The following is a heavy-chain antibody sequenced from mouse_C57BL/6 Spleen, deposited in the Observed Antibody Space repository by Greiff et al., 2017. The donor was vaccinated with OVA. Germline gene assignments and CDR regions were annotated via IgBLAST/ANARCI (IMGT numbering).Heavy chain of an antibody. Sequence: EVQLQQPGPELVKPGASVKISCKASGYTFTDYYMHWVKQSHGKSLEWIGDINPNNGGTSYNQKFKGKATLTVDKSSSTAYMELRSLTSEDSAVYYCASYYSNPLDYWGQGTTLTVSS. J-gene: IGHJ2*01. V-gene: IGHV1-26*01. CDR2: INPNNGGT. D-gene: IGHD2-5*01. CDR1: GYTFTDYY. CDR3: ASYYSNPLDY.